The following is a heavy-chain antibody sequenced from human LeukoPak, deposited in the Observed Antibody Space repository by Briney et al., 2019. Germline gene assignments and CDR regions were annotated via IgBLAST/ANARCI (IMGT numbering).Heavy chain of an antibody. CDR2: IYYSGST. D-gene: IGHD6-19*01. J-gene: IGHJ3*02. V-gene: IGHV4-39*01. CDR3: ARQRYSSGWYPGAFDI. Sequence: SETLSLTCTVSGGSISNSSYYWGWIRQPPGKRLEWIASIYYSGSTYYNPSLKSRVTISEDTSKNQFSLKLSSVTAADTAVYYCARQRYSSGWYPGAFDIWGQGTMVTVSS. CDR1: GGSISNSSYY.